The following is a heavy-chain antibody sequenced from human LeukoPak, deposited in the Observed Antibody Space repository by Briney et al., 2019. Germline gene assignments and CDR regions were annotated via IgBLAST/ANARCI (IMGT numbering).Heavy chain of an antibody. CDR3: ARGRIRSLQTYLGNWFDP. J-gene: IGHJ5*02. V-gene: IGHV4-34*01. Sequence: SETLSLTCAVYGGSFSGYYWSWIRQPPGKGLEWIGEINHSGSTNYNPSLKSRVTISVDTSKNQFSLKLSSVTAADTAVYYCARGRIRSLQTYLGNWFDPWGQGTLVTVSS. CDR1: GGSFSGYY. D-gene: IGHD3-3*02. CDR2: INHSGST.